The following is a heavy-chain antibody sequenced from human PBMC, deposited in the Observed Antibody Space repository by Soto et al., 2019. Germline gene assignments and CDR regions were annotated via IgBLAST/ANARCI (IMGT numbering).Heavy chain of an antibody. D-gene: IGHD3-10*01. V-gene: IGHV3-7*01. CDR1: GFTFSSYW. J-gene: IGHJ4*02. Sequence: EVQLVESGGGLVQPGGSLRLSCAASGFTFSSYWMSWVRQAPGKGLEWVANIKQDGSEKYYVDSVKGRFTISRDNAKNSLYLQMNSLRAEDTAVYYCARDRTMVRESLVDYWGQGTLVTVSS. CDR3: ARDRTMVRESLVDY. CDR2: IKQDGSEK.